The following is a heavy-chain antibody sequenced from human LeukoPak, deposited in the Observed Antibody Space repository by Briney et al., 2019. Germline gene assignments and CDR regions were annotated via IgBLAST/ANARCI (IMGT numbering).Heavy chain of an antibody. J-gene: IGHJ5*02. CDR3: ARGNDYGDYWVSDNWFDP. CDR1: GGSISSGSYY. Sequence: PSETLSLTCTVSGGSISSGSYYWSWIRQPAGKGLEWIGRIYTSGSTNYNPSLKSRVTISVDTSKNQFSLKLSSVTAADTAVYYCARGNDYGDYWVSDNWFDPWGQGTLVTASS. V-gene: IGHV4-61*02. D-gene: IGHD4-17*01. CDR2: IYTSGST.